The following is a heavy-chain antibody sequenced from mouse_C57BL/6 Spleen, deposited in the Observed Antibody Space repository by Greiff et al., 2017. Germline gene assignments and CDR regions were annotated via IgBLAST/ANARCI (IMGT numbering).Heavy chain of an antibody. CDR3: ARRDYDYDDGYAMDY. CDR2: ISSGGSYT. D-gene: IGHD2-4*01. CDR1: GFTFSSYG. V-gene: IGHV5-6*01. Sequence: EVQLVESGGDLVKPGGSLKLSCAASGFTFSSYGMSWVRQTPDKRLEWVATISSGGSYTYYPDSVKGRFTISRDNAKNTLYLQMSSLKSEDTAMYYCARRDYDYDDGYAMDYWGQGTSVTVSS. J-gene: IGHJ4*01.